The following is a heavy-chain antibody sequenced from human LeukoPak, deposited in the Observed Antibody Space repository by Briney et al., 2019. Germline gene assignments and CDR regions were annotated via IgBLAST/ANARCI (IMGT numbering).Heavy chain of an antibody. CDR3: ANLQPQYV. V-gene: IGHV3-48*01. Sequence: GGSLRLSCAASGFTFSSYSMNWVRQAPGKGLEWVSYISSSSSTIYYADSVKGRFTISRDNSKNTLYLQVNSLRAEDTAVYYCANLQPQYVWGKGTTVTVSS. CDR2: ISSSSSTI. D-gene: IGHD5-18*01. J-gene: IGHJ6*04. CDR1: GFTFSSYS.